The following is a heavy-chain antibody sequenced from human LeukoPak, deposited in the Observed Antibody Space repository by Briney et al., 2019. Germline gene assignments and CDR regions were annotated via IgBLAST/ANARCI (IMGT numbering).Heavy chain of an antibody. V-gene: IGHV3-74*01. Sequence: PGGSLRLSCAASGFTLSKYWMLWLRQAPGKGLESVSRINTDGTVTTYADSVKGRFTVSRDNADNTMFLQMNSVRDEDTAVYYCATKQWLAPPPDSWGQGTPVTVSS. CDR3: ATKQWLAPPPDS. CDR2: INTDGTVT. D-gene: IGHD6-19*01. CDR1: GFTLSKYW. J-gene: IGHJ4*02.